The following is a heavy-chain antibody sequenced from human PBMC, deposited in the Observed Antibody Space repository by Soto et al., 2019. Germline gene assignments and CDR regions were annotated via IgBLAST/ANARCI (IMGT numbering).Heavy chain of an antibody. CDR1: GFTFDDYT. J-gene: IGHJ4*02. Sequence: EVQLVESGGVVVQPGGSLRLSCAASGFTFDDYTMHWVRQAPGKGLEWVSLISWDGSSTFYGDSVKGRFTISRDNSKNSLYLQMNSLRTEATALYYCAKGFGNGYGHFDYWGKGTLVTVS. D-gene: IGHD5-18*01. V-gene: IGHV3-43*01. CDR3: AKGFGNGYGHFDY. CDR2: ISWDGSST.